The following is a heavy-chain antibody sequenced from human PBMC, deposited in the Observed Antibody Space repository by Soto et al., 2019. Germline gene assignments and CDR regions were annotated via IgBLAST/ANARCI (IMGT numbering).Heavy chain of an antibody. V-gene: IGHV1-69*08. CDR3: ARRRYCGYDCYHKHYYGMDV. D-gene: IGHD2-21*01. CDR2: IITVLGTT. CDR1: GDTFSSYA. J-gene: IGHJ6*02. Sequence: QVQLVQSGAELKKTGSSVKVSCRASGDTFSSYAVNWVRQAPGRGLEWMGRIITVLGTTDYAQNFKGRLTITAEKSTKTVSMEMSSLRSEDTAVYYCARRRYCGYDCYHKHYYGMDVWGQGTPVTV.